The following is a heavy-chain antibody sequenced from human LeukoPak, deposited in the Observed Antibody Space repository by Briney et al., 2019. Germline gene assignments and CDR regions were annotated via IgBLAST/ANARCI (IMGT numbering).Heavy chain of an antibody. CDR2: INPSGGST. J-gene: IGHJ4*02. CDR1: GGTFSSYA. D-gene: IGHD3-10*01. CDR3: AGSGSYYNILIDY. Sequence: GASVKVSCKASGGTFSSYAISWVRQAPGQGLEWMGIINPSGGSTSYAQKFQGRVTMTRDTSTSTVYMGLSSLRSEDTAVYYCAGSGSYYNILIDYWGQGTLVTVSS. V-gene: IGHV1-46*01.